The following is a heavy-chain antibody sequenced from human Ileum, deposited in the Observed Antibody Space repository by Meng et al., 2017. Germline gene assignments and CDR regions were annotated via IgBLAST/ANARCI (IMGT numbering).Heavy chain of an antibody. D-gene: IGHD6-25*01. J-gene: IGHJ4*02. V-gene: IGHV2-5*01. CDR2: IYWSDDT. CDR1: GFSLSTNGVG. CDR3: VHNIAPTNTPSTPPFDY. Sequence: SGPTLVKPTQTLTLTCSFSGFSLSTNGVGVGWTRQPPGKALEWLALIYWSDDTRYSPSLKSRLTITKDTPKNQVVLTMTNMDPVDTATYSCVHNIAPTNTPSTPPFDYWGRGTLVTVSS.